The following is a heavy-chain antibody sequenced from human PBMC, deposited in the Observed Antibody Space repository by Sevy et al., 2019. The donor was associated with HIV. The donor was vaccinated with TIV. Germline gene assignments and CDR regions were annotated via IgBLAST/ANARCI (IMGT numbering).Heavy chain of an antibody. CDR1: GITFSTSG. CDR2: ISYHGRDK. V-gene: IGHV3-30*18. CDR3: AKDFTGYNGMDV. D-gene: IGHD3-9*01. Sequence: GGSLRLSCVVSGITFSTSGMHWVRQAPGKGLEWVAVISYHGRDKFYADSVKDRSTISRDNSKNILYLQMISLRAEDTAVYYCAKDFTGYNGMDVWGQGTMVTVSS. J-gene: IGHJ6*02.